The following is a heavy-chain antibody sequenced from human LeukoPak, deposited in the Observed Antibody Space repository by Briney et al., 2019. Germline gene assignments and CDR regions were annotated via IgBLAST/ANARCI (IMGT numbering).Heavy chain of an antibody. CDR1: GGSISSYY. J-gene: IGHJ3*02. V-gene: IGHV4-59*01. D-gene: IGHD3-22*01. CDR3: ARLQRTTMIVVVTEAFDI. Sequence: SETLSLTCTVSGGSISSYYWSWIRQPPGKGLEWIGYIYYSGSTNYNPSLKSRVTISVDTSKNQFSLKLSSVTAADTAVYYCARLQRTTMIVVVTEAFDIWGQGTMVTVSS. CDR2: IYYSGST.